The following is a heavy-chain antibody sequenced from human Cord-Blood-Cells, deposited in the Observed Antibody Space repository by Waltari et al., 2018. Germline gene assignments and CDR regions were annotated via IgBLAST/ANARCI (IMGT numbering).Heavy chain of an antibody. CDR3: ARRFPYYDFWSGYYDAFDI. CDR1: GGSIRSSSYD. CDR2: IYYSGST. Sequence: QLQLQESGPGLVKPSETLSLTCTVSGGSIRSSSYDWGWIRQPPGKGLEWFGSIYYSGSTYYNPSLKSRVTISVDTSKNQFSLKLSSVTAADTAVYYCARRFPYYDFWSGYYDAFDIWGQGTMVTVSS. V-gene: IGHV4-39*01. D-gene: IGHD3-3*01. J-gene: IGHJ3*02.